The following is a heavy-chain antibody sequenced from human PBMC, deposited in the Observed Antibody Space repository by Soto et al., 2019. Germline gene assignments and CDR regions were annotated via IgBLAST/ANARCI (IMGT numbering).Heavy chain of an antibody. CDR1: GGSISSGDYY. D-gene: IGHD3-3*01. CDR3: ASQRVVIPYFYS. Sequence: PSETLSLACTVSGGSISSGDYYWSWIRQPPGKGLEWIGYIYYSGSTYYNPSLKSRVTISVDTSKNQFSLKLSSVTAADTAVYYCASQRVVIPYFYSLGQGTLLTVS. J-gene: IGHJ4*02. CDR2: IYYSGST. V-gene: IGHV4-30-4*01.